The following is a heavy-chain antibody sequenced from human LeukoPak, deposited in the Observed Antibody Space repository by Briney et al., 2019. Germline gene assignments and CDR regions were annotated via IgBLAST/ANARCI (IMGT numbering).Heavy chain of an antibody. J-gene: IGHJ5*02. CDR1: GGSISSGSYY. Sequence: PSQTPSLTCTVSGGSISSGSYYWSWIWQPAGKGLEWIGRIYTSGSTNYNPSLKSRVTISVDTSKNQFSLKLSSVTAADTAVYYCARGGSSWYSDWFDPWGQGTLVTVSS. D-gene: IGHD6-13*01. CDR3: ARGGSSWYSDWFDP. CDR2: IYTSGST. V-gene: IGHV4-61*02.